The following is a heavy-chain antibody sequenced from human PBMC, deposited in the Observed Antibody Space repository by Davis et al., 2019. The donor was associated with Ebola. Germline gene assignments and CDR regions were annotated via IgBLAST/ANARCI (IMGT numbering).Heavy chain of an antibody. Sequence: GESLKISCAASGFTFSSSWMHWVRQAPGKGLVWVSRINSDGSSTSYADSVKGRFTISRDNAKNTLYLQMNSLRSEDTAVYYCARDDLDRTTAFDYWGQGTLVTVPS. J-gene: IGHJ4*02. CDR1: GFTFSSSW. V-gene: IGHV3-74*01. D-gene: IGHD4-17*01. CDR3: ARDDLDRTTAFDY. CDR2: INSDGSST.